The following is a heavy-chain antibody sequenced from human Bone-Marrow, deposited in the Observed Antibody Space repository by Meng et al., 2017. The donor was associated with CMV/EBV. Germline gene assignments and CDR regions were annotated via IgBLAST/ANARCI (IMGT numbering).Heavy chain of an antibody. J-gene: IGHJ4*02. CDR3: ARDPGSRYSSSHLFDY. V-gene: IGHV1-69*01. Sequence: QVQLVQSGAEGKKPGSSVKVSCKASGGTFSSYAISWVRLAPGQGLEWMGGIIPIFGTANYAQKFQGRVTITADESTSTACMELSSLRSEDTAVYYCARDPGSRYSSSHLFDYWGQGTLVTVSS. CDR2: IIPIFGTA. D-gene: IGHD6-6*01. CDR1: GGTFSSYA.